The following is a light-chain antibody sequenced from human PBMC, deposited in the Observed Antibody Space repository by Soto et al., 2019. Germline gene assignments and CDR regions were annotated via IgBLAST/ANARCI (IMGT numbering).Light chain of an antibody. Sequence: EIVLTQSPGTLSLSPGERATLSCRASQSVSSSYLAWYQQKPGQAPRLLIYGASSRATGIPDRFSGSGSGTEFTLTISSLQPDDFAVYYCQQYVSSPLTFGGGTKVDIK. CDR1: QSVSSSY. CDR2: GAS. CDR3: QQYVSSPLT. V-gene: IGKV3-20*01. J-gene: IGKJ4*01.